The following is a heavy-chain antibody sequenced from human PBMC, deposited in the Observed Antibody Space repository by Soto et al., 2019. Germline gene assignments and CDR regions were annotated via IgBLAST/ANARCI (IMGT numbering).Heavy chain of an antibody. CDR1: GFMFSVYG. D-gene: IGHD1-1*01. Sequence: GGSLRLSCAASGFMFSVYGMHWVRQAPGKGLEWVAVIGHEGNDIESADSVKGRFAISRDNSKRTLYLQMDSLRAEDTAVYYCARDFQIGKYFDNWGQGT. J-gene: IGHJ4*02. CDR3: ARDFQIGKYFDN. CDR2: IGHEGNDI. V-gene: IGHV3-33*01.